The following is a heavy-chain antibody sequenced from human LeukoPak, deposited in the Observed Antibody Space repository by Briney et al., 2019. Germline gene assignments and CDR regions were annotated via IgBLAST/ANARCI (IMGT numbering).Heavy chain of an antibody. J-gene: IGHJ6*03. D-gene: IGHD6-13*01. CDR2: INPNSGGT. CDR1: GYTFTGYY. V-gene: IGHV1-2*02. CDR3: ARDHIAAAGAYYYYYMDV. Sequence: GASVKVSCKASGYTFTGYYMHWVRQAPGQGLEWMGWINPNSGGTNYAQKFQGRVTMTRDTSISTAYMELSRLGSDDTAVYYCARDHIAAAGAYYYYYMDVWGKGTTVTVSS.